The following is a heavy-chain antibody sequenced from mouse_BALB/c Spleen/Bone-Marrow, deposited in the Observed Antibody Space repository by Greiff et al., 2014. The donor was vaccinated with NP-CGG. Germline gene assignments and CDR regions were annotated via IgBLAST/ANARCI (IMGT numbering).Heavy chain of an antibody. CDR2: IDPANGNT. D-gene: IGHD1-1*01. J-gene: IGHJ3*01. CDR1: GFNNKDTY. Sequence: VQLQQPGAELVKPGASAKLSCTASGFNNKDTYMHWVKQRPEQGLEWIGRIDPANGNTKYDPKFQGKATITADTSSNTAYLQLSSLTSEDTAVYYCASYYYGSSLFAYWGQGTLVTVSA. CDR3: ASYYYGSSLFAY. V-gene: IGHV14-3*02.